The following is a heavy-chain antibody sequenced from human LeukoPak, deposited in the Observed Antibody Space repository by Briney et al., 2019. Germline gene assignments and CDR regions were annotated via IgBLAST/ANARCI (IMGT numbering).Heavy chain of an antibody. CDR3: ARVLSSGYSPFDY. V-gene: IGHV3-11*01. J-gene: IGHJ4*02. CDR2: ITSTGATI. Sequence: GGSLRLSCAASGFTFSDYYMTWIRQAPGKGLEWVSHITSTGATIYYADSVKGRFTISRDNAKNSLSLQINSLTAEDTAVYFCARVLSSGYSPFDYWGQGILVTVSS. D-gene: IGHD3-22*01. CDR1: GFTFSDYY.